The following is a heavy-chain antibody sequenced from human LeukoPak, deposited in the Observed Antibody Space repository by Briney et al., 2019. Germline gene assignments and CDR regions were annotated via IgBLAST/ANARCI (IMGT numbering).Heavy chain of an antibody. J-gene: IGHJ4*02. V-gene: IGHV4-31*03. CDR3: ARVRRVCGGSCYNRGEMDY. CDR1: GGSISSGGYY. CDR2: IYYSGST. Sequence: SETLSLTCTVSGGSISSGGYYWSWIRQHPGKGLEWIGYIYYSGSTYYNPSLKSRVTISVDTSKNQFPLKLSSVTAADTAVYYCARVRRVCGGSCYNRGEMDYWGQGTLVTVSS. D-gene: IGHD2-15*01.